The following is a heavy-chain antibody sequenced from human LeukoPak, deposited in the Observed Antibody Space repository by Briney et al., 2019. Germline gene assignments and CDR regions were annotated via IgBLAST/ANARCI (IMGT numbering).Heavy chain of an antibody. CDR2: IYYSGST. J-gene: IGHJ4*02. CDR3: ARGRLMAGFFDY. V-gene: IGHV4-59*01. D-gene: IGHD6-19*01. Sequence: SETLSLTCTVSGSSISSYYWSWIRQPPGKGLEWIGYIYYSGSTNYNPSLKSRVTISVDTSKNQFSLKLSSVTAADTAVYYCARGRLMAGFFDYWGQGTLVTVSS. CDR1: GSSISSYY.